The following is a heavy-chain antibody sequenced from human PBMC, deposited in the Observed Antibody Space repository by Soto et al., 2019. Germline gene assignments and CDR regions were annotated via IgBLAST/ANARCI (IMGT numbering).Heavy chain of an antibody. D-gene: IGHD2-15*01. CDR1: GGTFSSYA. CDR2: IIPIFGTA. CDR3: ARDQIVNCSGGSCYRGLDP. Sequence: ASVKVSCKASGGTFSSYAISWVRQAPGQGLEWMGGIIPIFGTANYAQKFQGRVTITADESTSTAYMELSSLRSEDTAVYYCARDQIVNCSGGSCYRGLDPWGQGTLVTVSS. V-gene: IGHV1-69*13. J-gene: IGHJ5*02.